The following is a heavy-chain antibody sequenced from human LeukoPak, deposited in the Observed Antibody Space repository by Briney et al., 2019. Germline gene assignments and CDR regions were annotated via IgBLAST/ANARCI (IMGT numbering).Heavy chain of an antibody. CDR2: FDPEDGET. Sequence: ASVKVSCKVSGYTLTELSMHWVRQAPGKGLEWMGGFDPEDGETIYAQKFQGRVTMTEDTSTDTAYMELSSLRSEDTPVYYCATAELWGGYELPNLWGQGTLVTVSS. CDR1: GYTLTELS. D-gene: IGHD5-12*01. J-gene: IGHJ5*02. V-gene: IGHV1-24*01. CDR3: ATAELWGGYELPNL.